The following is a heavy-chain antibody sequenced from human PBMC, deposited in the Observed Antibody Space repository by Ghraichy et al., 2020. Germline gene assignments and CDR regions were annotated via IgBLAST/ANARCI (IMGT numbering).Heavy chain of an antibody. J-gene: IGHJ4*02. Sequence: GESLNISCAATGFVFRNFAMHWVRQSPGRGLEWVTVISNDGTDKSYIDSVKVRFTISRDNVRNTVDLQMNNLTTEDSAMYYCARDGRRWDMTMVAPAVWGQGTLVTVSS. V-gene: IGHV3-30*04. D-gene: IGHD4/OR15-4a*01. CDR1: GFVFRNFA. CDR3: ARDGRRWDMTMVAPAV. CDR2: ISNDGTDK.